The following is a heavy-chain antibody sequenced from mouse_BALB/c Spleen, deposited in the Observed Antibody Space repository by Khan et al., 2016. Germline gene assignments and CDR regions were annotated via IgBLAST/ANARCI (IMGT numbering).Heavy chain of an antibody. CDR2: IYPGDGDT. CDR1: GFTFFNYW. V-gene: IGHV1-87*01. Sequence: QVQLQQSGAELTRPGASVKLSCKASGFTFFNYWLQWVKQGPGQGLEWIGAIYPGDGDTRYTQQFTDKATLTADKSSSTAYMQLSNWTSEDSAVYYCTREGRGALDYWGQGTSVTVSS. J-gene: IGHJ4*01. CDR3: TREGRGALDY.